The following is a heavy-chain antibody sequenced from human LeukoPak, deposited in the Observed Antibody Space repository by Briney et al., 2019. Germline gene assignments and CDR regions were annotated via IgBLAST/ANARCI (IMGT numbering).Heavy chain of an antibody. CDR2: IYYSGST. V-gene: IGHV4-59*01. J-gene: IGHJ4*02. CDR3: ARDHWYYYDSSGYPPAHFDY. D-gene: IGHD3-22*01. Sequence: SETLSLTCTVSGGSISSYYWSWIRQPPGKGLEWIGYIYYSGSTNYNPSLKSRVTISVDTSKNQFSLKLSSVTAADTAVYYCARDHWYYYDSSGYPPAHFDYWGQGTLVTVSS. CDR1: GGSISSYY.